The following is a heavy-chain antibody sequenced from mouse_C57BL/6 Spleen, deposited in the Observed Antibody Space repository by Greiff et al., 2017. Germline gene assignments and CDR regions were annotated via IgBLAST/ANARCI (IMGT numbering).Heavy chain of an antibody. J-gene: IGHJ2*01. CDR2: INPNNGGT. Sequence: EVQLQQSGPELVTPGASVKISCKASGYTFTDYYMNWVKQSHGKSLEWIGDINPNNGGTSYNQKFKGKATLTVDKSSSSAYMELRSLTSEDSAVYYCARSCDEGYFDYWCRCTTLTVSS. V-gene: IGHV1-26*01. CDR1: GYTFTDYY. CDR3: ARSCDEGYFDY. D-gene: IGHD2-13*01.